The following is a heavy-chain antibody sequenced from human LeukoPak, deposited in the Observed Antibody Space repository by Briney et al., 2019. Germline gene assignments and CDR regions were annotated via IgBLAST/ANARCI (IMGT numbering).Heavy chain of an antibody. J-gene: IGHJ4*02. V-gene: IGHV1-69*05. Sequence: GSSVKVSCKASGGTFSSYAISWVRQAPGQGLEWMGGIIPIFGTANYAQKFQGRVTITTDESTSTAYMELSSLRPEDTAVYYCARDTPYSGSYYYFDYWGQGTLVTVSS. CDR1: GGTFSSYA. CDR2: IIPIFGTA. CDR3: ARDTPYSGSYYYFDY. D-gene: IGHD1-26*01.